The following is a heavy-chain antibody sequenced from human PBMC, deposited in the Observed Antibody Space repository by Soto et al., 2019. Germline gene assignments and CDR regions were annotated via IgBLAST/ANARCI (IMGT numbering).Heavy chain of an antibody. D-gene: IGHD2-2*01. CDR3: ALLGSIVVVPAAMRRARFDY. J-gene: IGHJ4*02. CDR2: INPSGGST. CDR1: GYTFTSYY. V-gene: IGHV1-46*01. Sequence: ASVKVSCKASGYTFTSYYMHWVRQAPGQGLEWMGIINPSGGSTSYAQKFQGRVTMTRDTSTSTVYMELSSLRSEDTAVYYCALLGSIVVVPAAMRRARFDYWGQGTLVTVSS.